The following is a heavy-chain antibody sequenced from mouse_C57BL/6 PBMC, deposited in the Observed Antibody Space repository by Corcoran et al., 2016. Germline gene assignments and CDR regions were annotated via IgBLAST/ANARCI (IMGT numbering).Heavy chain of an antibody. CDR2: IKTYSGVP. Sequence: QIQLVQSGPELKKPGETVKISCKDSGYTFTTYGMSWVKQAPGKGLKWMGWIKTYSGVPTYADDFKGRFAFSLETSASTAYLQINNLKNEDTATYFCARMNLAYWGQGTSVTVSS. J-gene: IGHJ4*01. V-gene: IGHV9-3*01. CDR1: GYTFTTYG. CDR3: ARMNLAY.